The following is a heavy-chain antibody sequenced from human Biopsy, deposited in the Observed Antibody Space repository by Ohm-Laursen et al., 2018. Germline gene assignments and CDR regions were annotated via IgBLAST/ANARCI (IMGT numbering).Heavy chain of an antibody. CDR3: TRDVKRYCSGTSCYSGYFGMDV. V-gene: IGHV4-59*01. D-gene: IGHD2-2*01. CDR2: VYNGGIT. J-gene: IGHJ6*02. Sequence: GTLSLTCSVSGGSIISYYWTWIRQPPGKGLEWIGHVYNGGITNYNPSLKSRVTISLDTSKNQFSLKLNSVTAADTAVYFCTRDVKRYCSGTSCYSGYFGMDVWGQGTTVTVSS. CDR1: GGSIISYY.